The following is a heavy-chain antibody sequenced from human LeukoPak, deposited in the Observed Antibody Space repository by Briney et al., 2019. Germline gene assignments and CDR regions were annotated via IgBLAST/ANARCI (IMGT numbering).Heavy chain of an antibody. CDR3: ARGHRDYDFWSGYLRGDFDP. D-gene: IGHD3-3*01. V-gene: IGHV4-34*01. Sequence: SETLSLTCAVYGGSFSGYYWSWIRQPPGKGLEWIGEINHSGSTNYNPSLKSRVTISVDTSKNQFSLKLSSLTAADTAVYYCARGHRDYDFWSGYLRGDFDPWGQGTLVTVSS. CDR1: GGSFSGYY. J-gene: IGHJ5*02. CDR2: INHSGST.